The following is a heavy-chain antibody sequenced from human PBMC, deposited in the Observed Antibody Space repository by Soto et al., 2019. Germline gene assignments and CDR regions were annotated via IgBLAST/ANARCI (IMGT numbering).Heavy chain of an antibody. CDR3: ARRPFRVVAATLYYFDY. J-gene: IGHJ4*02. CDR1: GGSFSGYY. D-gene: IGHD2-15*01. CDR2: INHSGST. V-gene: IGHV4-34*01. Sequence: GSLRLSCAVYGGSFSGYYWSWIRQPPGKGLEWIGEINHSGSTNYNPSLKSRVTISVDTSKNQFSLKLSSVTAADTAVYYCARRPFRVVAATLYYFDYWGQGTLVTVSS.